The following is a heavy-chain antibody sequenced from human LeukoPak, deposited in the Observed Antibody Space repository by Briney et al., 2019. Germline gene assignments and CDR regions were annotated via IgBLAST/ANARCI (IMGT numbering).Heavy chain of an antibody. J-gene: IGHJ4*02. D-gene: IGHD2-15*01. V-gene: IGHV3-53*01. CDR1: GFTVSSTY. CDR2: IYSGGKV. Sequence: PGGSLRLSCAASGFTVSSTYMSWVRQAPGKGLEWVSVIYSGGKVYYIDSVKGRFTISRDTSKNTLYLQMNSLRAEDTAVYFCAGRHCSEGGCYFAGADPFDYWGQGTLVTVSS. CDR3: AGRHCSEGGCYFAGADPFDY.